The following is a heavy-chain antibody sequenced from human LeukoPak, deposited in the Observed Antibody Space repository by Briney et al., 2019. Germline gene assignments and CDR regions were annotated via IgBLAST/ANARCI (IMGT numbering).Heavy chain of an antibody. CDR1: GGSISSSGYY. CDR2: LYYSGST. Sequence: SETLSLTCTVSGGSISSSGYYWGWIRQPPGKGLEWSGSLYYSGSTYYNPSLKSRVTISVDTSKNQFSLKLSSVTAADTAVYYCAREVAVVPATHYYFDYWGQGSLVTVSS. CDR3: AREVAVVPATHYYFDY. V-gene: IGHV4-39*02. D-gene: IGHD2-2*01. J-gene: IGHJ4*02.